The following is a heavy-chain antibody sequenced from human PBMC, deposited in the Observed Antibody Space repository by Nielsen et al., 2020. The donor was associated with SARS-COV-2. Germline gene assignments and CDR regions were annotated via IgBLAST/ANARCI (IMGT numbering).Heavy chain of an antibody. D-gene: IGHD2-2*01. CDR2: IYYSGTT. CDR1: GVSIRSYY. CDR3: ARDLGGYCSSTSCSIYYGMDV. Sequence: SETLSLTCTASGVSIRSYYWSWIRQPPGKGLERIGYIYYSGTTDYNPSLKSRVTMSIDTSKNQFSLKLSSVTAADTAVYYCARDLGGYCSSTSCSIYYGMDVWGQGTTVTVSS. V-gene: IGHV4-59*12. J-gene: IGHJ6*02.